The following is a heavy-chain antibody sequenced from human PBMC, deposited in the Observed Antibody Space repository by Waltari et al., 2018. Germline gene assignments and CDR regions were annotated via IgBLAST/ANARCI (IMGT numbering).Heavy chain of an antibody. J-gene: IGHJ4*02. V-gene: IGHV3-21*02. CDR2: ISSGSTYI. CDR1: GFIFSRVG. D-gene: IGHD6-19*01. CDR3: TRDVYGSGGDYFEP. Sequence: QLDESGGGLVKSGGSLRLSCSASGFIFSRVGLNWVRQAPGKGLEWIASISSGSTYIFYADAVRGRFTISRDDAKDSLYLKADSLRAEDTGVYYCTRDVYGSGGDYFEPWGQGTLVTVSS.